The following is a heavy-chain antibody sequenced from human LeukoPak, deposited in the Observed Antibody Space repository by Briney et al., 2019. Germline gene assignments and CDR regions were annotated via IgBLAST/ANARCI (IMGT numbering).Heavy chain of an antibody. CDR1: GFTFTSYW. D-gene: IGHD1-1*01. CDR2: IKQDGSET. CDR3: ARDGPFSSPTSGWFYP. J-gene: IGHJ5*02. V-gene: IGHV3-7*03. Sequence: GSLRLSCAASGFTFTSYWMSWVRQAPGKGLEWVANIKQDGSETHYVDSVKGRFTISRDNAKNSLFLQTNSLTAEDTAVYSCARDGPFSSPTSGWFYPWGQGTLVTVSS.